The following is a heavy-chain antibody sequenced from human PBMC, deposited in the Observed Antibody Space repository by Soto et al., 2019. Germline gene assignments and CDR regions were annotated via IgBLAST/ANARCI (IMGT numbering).Heavy chain of an antibody. CDR2: INPNSCGT. CDR3: ARSSEGYYYYGMDV. V-gene: IGHV1-2*04. J-gene: IGHJ6*02. Sequence: ASVKVSCKASGYTFTGYYMHWVRQAPGQGLEWMGWINPNSCGTNYAQKFQGWVTMTRDTSISTAYMELSRLRSDDTAVYYSARSSEGYYYYGMDVWGQGTTVTVSS. CDR1: GYTFTGYY.